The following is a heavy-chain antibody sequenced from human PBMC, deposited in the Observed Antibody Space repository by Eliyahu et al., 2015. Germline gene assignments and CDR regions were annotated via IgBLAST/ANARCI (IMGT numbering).Heavy chain of an antibody. Sequence: QVQLVESGGGLVKPGGSLRLXXAXSGFXFXDYXMXWIRQAPGKGLEWVSYIRSSGSYTDYADSVKGRFTISRNNAKNSLYLQMNSLRAEDTAVYYCARGRYTSGSDWFDPWGQGTLVTVSS. V-gene: IGHV3-11*06. CDR3: ARGRYTSGSDWFDP. CDR1: GFXFXDYX. J-gene: IGHJ5*02. D-gene: IGHD6-19*01. CDR2: IRSSGSYT.